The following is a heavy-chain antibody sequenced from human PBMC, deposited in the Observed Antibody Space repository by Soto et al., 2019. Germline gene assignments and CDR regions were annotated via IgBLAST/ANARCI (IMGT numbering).Heavy chain of an antibody. CDR3: AKDTAPGFYDANGHLDY. J-gene: IGHJ4*02. CDR1: GISFDDYA. CDR2: INWDSGDI. Sequence: GGSLRLSCVVSGISFDDYAMHWARRVPGKGLEWVSGINWDSGDIGYADSVKGRFTISRDNAKNSLYLQMNSLKTEDTALYYCAKDTAPGFYDANGHLDYWGQGTPVTVSS. D-gene: IGHD2-8*01. V-gene: IGHV3-9*01.